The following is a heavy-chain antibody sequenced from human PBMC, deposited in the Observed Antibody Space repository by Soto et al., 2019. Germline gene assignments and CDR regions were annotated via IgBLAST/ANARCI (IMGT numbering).Heavy chain of an antibody. V-gene: IGHV3-15*01. CDR2: IKSKSDGGTT. D-gene: IGHD2-15*01. CDR3: TTDLWRIAVVVGSTGYFNP. CDR1: GFTFSDAW. Sequence: PGVSLRLSCAASGFTFSDAWMSWVRQAPGKGLYWVGRIKSKSDGGTTEYAAPVRGRFTISRDDSKNTLYLQMNSLKTEDTAVYYCTTDLWRIAVVVGSTGYFNPWGQGTPVTVSS. J-gene: IGHJ5*02.